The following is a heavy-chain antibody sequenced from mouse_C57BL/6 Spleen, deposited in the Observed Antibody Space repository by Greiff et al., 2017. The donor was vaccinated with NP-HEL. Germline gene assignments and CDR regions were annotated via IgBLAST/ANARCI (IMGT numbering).Heavy chain of an antibody. Sequence: LQPGAELVKPGASVKLSCKASGYTFTSYWMQWVKQRPGQGLEWIGEIDPSDSYTNYNQKFKGKATLTVDKSSSTAYMQLSSLTSEDSAVYYCARNSNFFAYWGQGTLVTVSA. J-gene: IGHJ3*01. CDR3: ARNSNFFAY. CDR2: IDPSDSYT. V-gene: IGHV1-50*01. CDR1: GYTFTSYW. D-gene: IGHD2-5*01.